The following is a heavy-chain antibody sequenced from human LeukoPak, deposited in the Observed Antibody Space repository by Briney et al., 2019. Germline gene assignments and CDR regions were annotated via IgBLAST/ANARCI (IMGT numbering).Heavy chain of an antibody. Sequence: SETLSLTCTVSGGSISSSSYYWGWIRQPPGKGLEWIGSIYYSGSTYYKPSLKSRVTISVDTSKNQFSLKLSSVTAADTAVYYCARNPQLFYYYDSSGSQNWNWFDPWGQGTLVTVSS. CDR1: GGSISSSSYY. D-gene: IGHD3-22*01. CDR3: ARNPQLFYYYDSSGSQNWNWFDP. J-gene: IGHJ5*02. CDR2: IYYSGST. V-gene: IGHV4-39*07.